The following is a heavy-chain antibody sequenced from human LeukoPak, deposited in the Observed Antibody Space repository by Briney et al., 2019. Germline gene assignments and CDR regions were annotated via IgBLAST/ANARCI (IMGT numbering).Heavy chain of an antibody. CDR3: ARHSNTDTWNYYYMDV. CDR2: IGTAGDT. D-gene: IGHD1-20*01. V-gene: IGHV3-13*01. J-gene: IGHJ6*03. CDR1: GFTFKSYD. Sequence: GGSLRLSCAASGFTFKSYDMHWVRQVAGRGLEWVSGIGTAGDTYYQGSVKGRFTISRENAKNTLYLQMNNLRAGDTAVYYCARHSNTDTWNYYYMDVWGKGTTVTVSS.